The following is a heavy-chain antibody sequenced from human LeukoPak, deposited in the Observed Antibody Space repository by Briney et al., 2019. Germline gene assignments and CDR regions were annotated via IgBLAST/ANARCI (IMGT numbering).Heavy chain of an antibody. J-gene: IGHJ4*02. V-gene: IGHV3-43*02. D-gene: IGHD5-24*01. CDR2: ISGDGGST. Sequence: GGSLRLSCAASGFSFDDYAMLWVRQGPGKGLEWVSLISGDGGSTYYGDSVKGRFTFSRDNSKNSLYLEMNSLRIEDTGLYYCAKDKGDGEYDDYWGQGTLVTVSS. CDR3: AKDKGDGEYDDY. CDR1: GFSFDDYA.